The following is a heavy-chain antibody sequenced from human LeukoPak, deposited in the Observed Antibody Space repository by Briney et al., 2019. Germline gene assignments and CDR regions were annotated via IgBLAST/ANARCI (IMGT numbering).Heavy chain of an antibody. CDR1: GFTFSSYE. V-gene: IGHV3-48*03. J-gene: IGHJ4*02. CDR3: ARRWPTVRHFDY. D-gene: IGHD4-17*01. CDR2: ISSSGSTI. Sequence: PGGSLRLSCAASGFTFSSYEMNWVRQAPGKGLEWVSYISSSGSTIYYADSVKGRFTVSGDNAKNSLYLQMNSLRAEDTAVYYCARRWPTVRHFDYWGQGTLVTVSS.